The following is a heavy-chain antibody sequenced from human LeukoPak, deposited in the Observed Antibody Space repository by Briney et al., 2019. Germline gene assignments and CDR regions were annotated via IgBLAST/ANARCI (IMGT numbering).Heavy chain of an antibody. CDR2: IYTSGTT. Sequence: SQTLSLTCTVSGGSVRRGNYYWTWIRQPAGSGLEWIGRIYTSGTTDYNPSLRTRVTISVDTSKNQFSLKLSSVTAADTAVYYCARDRGAIWFGELLWNCFDPWGQGTLVTVSS. V-gene: IGHV4-61*02. CDR1: GGSVRRGNYY. J-gene: IGHJ5*02. CDR3: ARDRGAIWFGELLWNCFDP. D-gene: IGHD3-10*01.